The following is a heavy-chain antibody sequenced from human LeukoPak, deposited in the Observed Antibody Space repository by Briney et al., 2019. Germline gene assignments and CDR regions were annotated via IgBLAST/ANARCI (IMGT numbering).Heavy chain of an antibody. CDR3: ARDLSSGRPLGEAFDI. V-gene: IGHV4-39*07. Sequence: SETLSLTCTVSGGSISSSSYYWGWIRQPPGKGLEWIGSIYYSGSTYYNPSLKSRVTISVDTSKNQFSLKLSSVTAADTAVYYCARDLSSGRPLGEAFDIWGQGTMVTVSS. CDR1: GGSISSSSYY. D-gene: IGHD6-19*01. CDR2: IYYSGST. J-gene: IGHJ3*02.